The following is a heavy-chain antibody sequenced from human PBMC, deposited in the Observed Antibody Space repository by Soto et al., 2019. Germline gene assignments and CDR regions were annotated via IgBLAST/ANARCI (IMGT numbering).Heavy chain of an antibody. D-gene: IGHD3-22*01. CDR2: IYSGGST. CDR3: ASAQYYYDRSGYYWVNGMDV. J-gene: IGHJ6*02. V-gene: IGHV3-53*01. CDR1: GFTVSSNY. Sequence: GGSLRLSCAASGFTVSSNYMSWVRQAPGKGLEWVSVIYSGGSTYYADSVKGRFTISRDNSKNTLYLQMNSLRAEDTAVYYCASAQYYYDRSGYYWVNGMDVWGQGTTVTVSS.